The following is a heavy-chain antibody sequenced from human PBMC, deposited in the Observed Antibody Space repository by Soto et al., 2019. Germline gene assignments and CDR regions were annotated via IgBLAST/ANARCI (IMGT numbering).Heavy chain of an antibody. V-gene: IGHV1-18*01. Sequence: ASVKVSCKASGYTFTSYGISWVRQAPGQGLDWMGWISAYNGNTKYAQDLQGRVTMTTDTSTSTAYMELRSLRSDDTAVYYCARFSGGSYNTYYFYYGMDVWGQGTTVTVS. CDR3: ARFSGGSYNTYYFYYGMDV. CDR2: ISAYNGNT. J-gene: IGHJ6*02. CDR1: GYTFTSYG. D-gene: IGHD2-15*01.